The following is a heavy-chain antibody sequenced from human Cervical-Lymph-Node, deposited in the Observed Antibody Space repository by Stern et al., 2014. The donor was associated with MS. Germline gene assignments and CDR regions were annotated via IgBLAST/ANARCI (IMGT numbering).Heavy chain of an antibody. CDR3: ARGELRFRMDV. CDR2: IVPVVGTA. V-gene: IGHV1-69*12. Sequence: QDQLVQSGAEVKKPGSSVKVSCKASGGSFNRDVFSWVRQASGQGLEWMGGIVPVVGTANYARKFQGRLEIDADESTSTIHMELLSLRSEDTAVYYCARGELRFRMDVWGQGTTVSVSS. CDR1: GGSFNRDV. J-gene: IGHJ6*02. D-gene: IGHD3-3*01.